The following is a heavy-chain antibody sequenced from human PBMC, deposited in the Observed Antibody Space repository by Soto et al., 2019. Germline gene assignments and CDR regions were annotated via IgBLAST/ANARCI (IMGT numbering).Heavy chain of an antibody. V-gene: IGHV3-30*18. J-gene: IGHJ4*02. CDR2: LSYDESNT. CDR3: AKSGEEGSRSPDA. Sequence: QVQLVESGGGVVQPGRSLRLSCLASGFTFGDFGMHWVRQAPGKGLEWVAALSYDESNTYYADSVKGRFTISRDISKNSLYLQINSLTPADMAVYFWAKSGEEGSRSPDAWGQGTLVTVSS. D-gene: IGHD3-10*01. CDR1: GFTFGDFG.